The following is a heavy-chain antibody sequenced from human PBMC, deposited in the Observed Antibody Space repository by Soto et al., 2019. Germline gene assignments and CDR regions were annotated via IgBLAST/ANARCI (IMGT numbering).Heavy chain of an antibody. J-gene: IGHJ6*02. CDR1: GFTFDDYA. CDR3: TTASREGAILSHGYYYYGMDV. D-gene: IGHD1-26*01. CDR2: ISWNSGSI. V-gene: IGHV3-9*01. Sequence: AGGSLRLSCAASGFTFDDYAMHWVRQAPGKGLEWVSGISWNSGSIGYAEYVKSRFTISRDDSKNTLYLQMNSLKTEDTAVYYCTTASREGAILSHGYYYYGMDVWGQGTTVTVSS.